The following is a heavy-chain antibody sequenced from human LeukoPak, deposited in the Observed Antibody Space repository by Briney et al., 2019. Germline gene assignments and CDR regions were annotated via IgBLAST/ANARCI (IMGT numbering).Heavy chain of an antibody. CDR2: ISAYNGDT. V-gene: IGHV1-18*01. D-gene: IGHD6-6*01. CDR1: AYNFISYG. J-gene: IGHJ4*02. CDR3: ARNAFNTSSENYFDL. Sequence: GASVKVSCKASAYNFISYGISWVRLVPGQGLEWMGWISAYNGDTNYAQSFQGRVTMTTDTSTSTAYMELRSLKSDDTAVYYCARNAFNTSSENYFDLWGRGTLVTVSS.